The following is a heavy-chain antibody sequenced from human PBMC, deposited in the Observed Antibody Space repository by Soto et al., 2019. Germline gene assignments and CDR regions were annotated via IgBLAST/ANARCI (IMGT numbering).Heavy chain of an antibody. CDR1: GYTFTTYD. D-gene: IGHD6-13*01. J-gene: IGHJ4*02. CDR2: ITPGGGIT. CDR3: AKVLSELVPRYFDT. V-gene: IGHV1-46*01. Sequence: QVQLVQSGAEVKKPGASVRVSCKASGYTFTTYDIHWVRQAPGLGLEWMGIITPGGGITSYAQKFKGRITMTRDMSTSTVYMELSSLRSEDTAMYYCAKVLSELVPRYFDTWGQGTLVTVSS.